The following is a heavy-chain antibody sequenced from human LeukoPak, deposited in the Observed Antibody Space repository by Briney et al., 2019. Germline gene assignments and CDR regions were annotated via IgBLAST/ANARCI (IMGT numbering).Heavy chain of an antibody. V-gene: IGHV3-23*01. CDR2: ISGSGGST. Sequence: GGSLRLSCAASGFTFSSYSMNWVRQAPGKGLEWVSAISGSGGSTYYADSVKGRFTISRDNSKNTLYLQMNSLRAEDTAVYYCAKPPLLMDIVATTYSYWGQGTLVTVSS. J-gene: IGHJ4*02. CDR3: AKPPLLMDIVATTYSY. D-gene: IGHD5-12*01. CDR1: GFTFSSYS.